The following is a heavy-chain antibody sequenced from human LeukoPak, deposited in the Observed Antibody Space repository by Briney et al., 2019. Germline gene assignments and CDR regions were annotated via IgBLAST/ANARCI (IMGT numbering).Heavy chain of an antibody. CDR3: ARLTNYDILTGYYAGLYYFDY. J-gene: IGHJ4*02. CDR1: GYRFTNYW. D-gene: IGHD3-9*01. CDR2: IYPGDSDT. V-gene: IGHV5-51*01. Sequence: GESLKISCKGSGYRFTNYWIGWVRQMPGKGLEWMGIIYPGDSDTRYSPSFQGQVTISADKSITTAYLQWSSLKASDTAIYYCARLTNYDILTGYYAGLYYFDYWGQGTLVTVSS.